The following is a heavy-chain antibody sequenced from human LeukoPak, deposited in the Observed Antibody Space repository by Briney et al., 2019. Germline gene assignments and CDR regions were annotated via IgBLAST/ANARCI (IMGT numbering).Heavy chain of an antibody. CDR3: ARGRGGPPFDY. CDR2: MSADGGTT. V-gene: IGHV3-64*02. CDR1: GFSFRGYG. Sequence: GGSLRLSCAVSGFSFRGYGMHWVRQAPGKGLEYVSAMSADGGTTYCADSVKERFIISRDNAKNTLYLQMGSLTNEDMAVYYCARGRGGPPFDYWGQGTLVIVSS. J-gene: IGHJ4*02.